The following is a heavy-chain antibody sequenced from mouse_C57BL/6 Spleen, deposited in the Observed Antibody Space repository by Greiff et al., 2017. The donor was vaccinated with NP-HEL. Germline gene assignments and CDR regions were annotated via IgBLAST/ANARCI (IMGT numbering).Heavy chain of an antibody. CDR3: AREDGGLAY. J-gene: IGHJ3*01. Sequence: EVQLQESGGGLVKPGGSLKLSCAASGFTFSSYAMSWVRQTPEKRLEWVATISDGGSYTYYPDNVKGGFTISRDNAKNNLYLQMSHLKSEDTAMYYCAREDGGLAYWGQGTLVTVSA. V-gene: IGHV5-4*01. D-gene: IGHD2-3*01. CDR1: GFTFSSYA. CDR2: ISDGGSYT.